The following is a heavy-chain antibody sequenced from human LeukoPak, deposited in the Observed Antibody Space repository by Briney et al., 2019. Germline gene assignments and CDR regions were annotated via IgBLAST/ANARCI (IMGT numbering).Heavy chain of an antibody. Sequence: SETLSLTCAVYGGSFSGYYWSWIRQPPGKGLEWIGEINHSGSTNYNPSLKSRVTISVDTSKNQFSLKLSSVTAADTAVYYCARQKDGYCSSTSCQRTTFDYWGQGTLVTVSS. J-gene: IGHJ4*02. D-gene: IGHD2-2*01. V-gene: IGHV4-34*01. CDR3: ARQKDGYCSSTSCQRTTFDY. CDR2: INHSGST. CDR1: GGSFSGYY.